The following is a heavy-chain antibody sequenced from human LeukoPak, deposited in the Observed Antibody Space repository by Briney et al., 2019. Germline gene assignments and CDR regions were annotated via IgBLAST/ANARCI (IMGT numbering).Heavy chain of an antibody. D-gene: IGHD1-1*01. J-gene: IGHJ4*02. CDR1: GFTFDDYG. CDR3: ARADWNLYFDY. V-gene: IGHV3-20*04. Sequence: GGSLRLSCAASGFTFDDYGKSWVRQAPGKGLEWVSGINWSGGSTGYADSVKGRFTISRDNAKNSLYLQMNSLRAEDTALYYCARADWNLYFDYWGQGTLVTVSS. CDR2: INWSGGST.